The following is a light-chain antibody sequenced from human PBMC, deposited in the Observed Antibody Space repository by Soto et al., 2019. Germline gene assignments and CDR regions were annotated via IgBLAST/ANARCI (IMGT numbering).Light chain of an antibody. Sequence: QAVVTQPPSASGSPGQSVTISCTGTSSDVGAYNYVSWYQQHPGKAPKLIIYEVSKRPSGVPDRFSGSKSGNTASLSVSGLQTEDEADYYCRSYAGSNNYVAFGGGTQLTVL. V-gene: IGLV2-8*01. CDR1: SSDVGAYNY. J-gene: IGLJ2*01. CDR3: RSYAGSNNYVA. CDR2: EVS.